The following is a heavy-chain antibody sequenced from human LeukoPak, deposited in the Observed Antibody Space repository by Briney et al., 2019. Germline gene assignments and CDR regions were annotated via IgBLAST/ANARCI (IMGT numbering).Heavy chain of an antibody. CDR2: IYPGDSDI. CDR3: ARHVSGSYDDY. Sequence: GESLQISCKGSGYSFTSYWIGWVRQMPGKGLEWMGIIYPGDSDIRYSLSFQGQVTISADKSISTAYLQWSSLKASDTAMYYCARHVSGSYDDYWGQGTLVTVSS. V-gene: IGHV5-51*01. D-gene: IGHD1-26*01. CDR1: GYSFTSYW. J-gene: IGHJ4*02.